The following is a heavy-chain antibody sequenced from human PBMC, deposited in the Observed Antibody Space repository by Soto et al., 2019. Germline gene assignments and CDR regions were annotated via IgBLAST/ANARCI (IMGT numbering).Heavy chain of an antibody. CDR2: ISGSGGTT. D-gene: IGHD2-15*01. Sequence: EVQLLESGGGLVQPGGSLRLSCAASGFTFSSYAMTWVRQAPGKGLEWVSAISGSGGTTYYADSVKGRFTISRDNSNNTLYLQMNSLRAEDTAVYYFAKEASGGSCWGYWGQGTLITVSS. CDR3: AKEASGGSCWGY. J-gene: IGHJ4*02. CDR1: GFTFSSYA. V-gene: IGHV3-23*01.